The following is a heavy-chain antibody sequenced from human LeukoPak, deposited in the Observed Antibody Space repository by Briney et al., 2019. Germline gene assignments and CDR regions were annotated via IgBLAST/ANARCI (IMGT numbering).Heavy chain of an antibody. V-gene: IGHV4-59*01. CDR1: GGSISSYY. Sequence: PSETLSLTCTVSGGSISSYYWSWIRQPPGKGLEWIGYIYYSGSTNYNPSLQSRVTISVDTSKNQFSLKLSSVTAADTAVYYCATSEGGGISSYWGQGTLVTVSS. J-gene: IGHJ4*02. CDR3: ATSEGGGISSY. CDR2: IYYSGST. D-gene: IGHD1-26*01.